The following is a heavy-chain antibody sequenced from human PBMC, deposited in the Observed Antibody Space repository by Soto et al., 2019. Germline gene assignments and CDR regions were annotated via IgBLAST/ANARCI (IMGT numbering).Heavy chain of an antibody. D-gene: IGHD1-26*01. Sequence: SQTLSLTCTITGDSVSSHSAGWSWVRQSPSRGLECLGRTYYRSKWDYEDAVSVRGRITINPDTSKNQYTLQLNTVTPEDTAAYFCARGEQYSGRIFDHWGQGTMVNVSS. V-gene: IGHV6-1*01. CDR3: ARGEQYSGRIFDH. CDR2: TYYRSKWDY. CDR1: GDSVSSHSAG. J-gene: IGHJ4*01.